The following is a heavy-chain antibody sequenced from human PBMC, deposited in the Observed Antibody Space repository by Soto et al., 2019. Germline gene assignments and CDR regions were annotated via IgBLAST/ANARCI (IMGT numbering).Heavy chain of an antibody. CDR2: ISGSGGSA. CDR1: GFTFGSHA. Sequence: EVQLLESGGGLVQPGGSLRLSCAASGFTFGSHAMIWVRQAPGKGLEWVSAISGSGGSAYDADSVKGRFTISRDNSINTLYLPMNSLRAEDTALYYCAKEPYSDFWSAYYYFDYWGQGTLVTVSS. J-gene: IGHJ4*02. CDR3: AKEPYSDFWSAYYYFDY. D-gene: IGHD3-3*01. V-gene: IGHV3-23*01.